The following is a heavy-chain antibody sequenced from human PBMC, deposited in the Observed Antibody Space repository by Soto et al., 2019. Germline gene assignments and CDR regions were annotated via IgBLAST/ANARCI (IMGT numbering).Heavy chain of an antibody. CDR3: ARQDGSGYDDWVTGGYYYYMDV. V-gene: IGHV4-39*01. Sequence: QLQLQESGPGLVKPSETLSLTCTVSGGSISSSSYYWGWIRQPPGKGLEWIGSIYYSGSTYYNPSLKTRVPISVDTSKNRFSLKVSSVTAADTAVYYWARQDGSGYDDWVTGGYYYYMDVWGKGTTVTVSS. CDR2: IYYSGST. D-gene: IGHD5-12*01. CDR1: GGSISSSSYY. J-gene: IGHJ6*03.